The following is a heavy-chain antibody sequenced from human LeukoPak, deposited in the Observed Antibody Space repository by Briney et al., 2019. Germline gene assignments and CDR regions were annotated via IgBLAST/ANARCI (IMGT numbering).Heavy chain of an antibody. CDR3: ARGRSLRFLEWLLPTY. Sequence: GASVTVSCKASGYTFTSYDINWVRQATGQGLEWMGWMNPNSGNTGFAQKFQGRVTMTRNTSISTAYMELSSLRSEDTAVYYCARGRSLRFLEWLLPTYWGQGTLVTVSS. J-gene: IGHJ4*02. D-gene: IGHD3-3*01. CDR1: GYTFTSYD. V-gene: IGHV1-8*01. CDR2: MNPNSGNT.